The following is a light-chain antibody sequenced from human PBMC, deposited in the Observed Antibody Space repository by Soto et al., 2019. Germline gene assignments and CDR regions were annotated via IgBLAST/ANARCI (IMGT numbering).Light chain of an antibody. Sequence: QSVLTQPPSVSGAPGQRATISCTGGSSNIGAGYDVHWYQQLPGTAPKLLIYVNTDRPSGVPDRFSGSKSGTSASLAITWLQPEDEADYYCQSYDISLRGYVFGDGTKVTVL. CDR3: QSYDISLRGYV. CDR2: VNT. V-gene: IGLV1-40*01. J-gene: IGLJ1*01. CDR1: SSNIGAGYD.